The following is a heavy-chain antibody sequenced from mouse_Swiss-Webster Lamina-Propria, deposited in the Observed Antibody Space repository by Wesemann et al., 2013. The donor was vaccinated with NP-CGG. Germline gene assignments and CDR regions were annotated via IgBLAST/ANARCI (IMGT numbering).Heavy chain of an antibody. CDR1: GYTFTDYY. Sequence: PGASVKLSCKASGYTFTDYYINWVKQRTGQGLEWIGEIYPGSGNTYYNEKFKGKATLTADKSSSTAYMQLSSLTSEDSAVYFCARLVFDYWGQGTTLTVSS. D-gene: IGHD2-2*01. CDR2: IYPGSGNT. J-gene: IGHJ2*01. CDR3: ARLVFDY. V-gene: IGHV1-77*01.